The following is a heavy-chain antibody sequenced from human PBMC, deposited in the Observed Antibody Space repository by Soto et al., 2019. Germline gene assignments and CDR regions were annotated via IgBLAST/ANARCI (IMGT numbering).Heavy chain of an antibody. J-gene: IGHJ4*02. CDR2: TYYRSKWYN. V-gene: IGHV6-1*01. Sequence: SQTLSLTCAISGDRVSSNSATWNWIRQSPSRGLEWLGKTYYRSKWYNDNALSVKSRIIINPDTSKNQFSLQLNSVTPEDTAAYYCAKGTGNGPKYYFNYWGQGTLVTVSS. CDR1: GDRVSSNSAT. D-gene: IGHD2-8*01. CDR3: AKGTGNGPKYYFNY.